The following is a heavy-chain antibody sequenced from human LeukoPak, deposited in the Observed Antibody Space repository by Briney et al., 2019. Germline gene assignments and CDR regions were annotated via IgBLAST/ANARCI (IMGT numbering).Heavy chain of an antibody. Sequence: KPSETLSLTCTVSGGSISSSNYYWGWIRQPPGKGLEWIGIIYSSGTTYYNPSLKSRVTISVDTPKSQFSLKLSSVTAADTSLYYCARTSKVGATHYFDYWGQGTLVTVSS. V-gene: IGHV4-39*01. CDR3: ARTSKVGATHYFDY. CDR2: IYSSGTT. CDR1: GGSISSSNYY. D-gene: IGHD1-26*01. J-gene: IGHJ4*02.